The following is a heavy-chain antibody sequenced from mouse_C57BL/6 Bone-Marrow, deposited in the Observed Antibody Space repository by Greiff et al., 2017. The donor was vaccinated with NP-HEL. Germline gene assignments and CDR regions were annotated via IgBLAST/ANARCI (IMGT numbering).Heavy chain of an antibody. J-gene: IGHJ3*01. V-gene: IGHV1-69*01. CDR2: IDPSDSYT. Sequence: VQLQQPGAELVMPGASVKLSCKASGYTFTSYWMHWVKQRPGQGLEWIGEIDPSDSYTNYNQKFKGKFTLTVDKSSSTAYMQLSSLTSEDSAVYYCARDDGYYAWFAYWGEGTLVTVSA. CDR1: GYTFTSYW. D-gene: IGHD2-3*01. CDR3: ARDDGYYAWFAY.